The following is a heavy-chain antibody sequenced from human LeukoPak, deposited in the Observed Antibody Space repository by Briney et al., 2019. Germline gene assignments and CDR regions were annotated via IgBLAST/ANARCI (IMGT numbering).Heavy chain of an antibody. V-gene: IGHV3-30*03. D-gene: IGHD3-16*01. CDR3: ARGLMGAFDY. J-gene: IGHJ4*02. CDR1: GFTFSSYW. Sequence: PGGSLRLSCAASGFTFSSYWMSWVRQAPGKGLEWVAVISYDGSNKYYADSVKGRFTISRDNSKNTLYLQMNSLRAEDTAVYYCARGLMGAFDYWGQGTLVTVSS. CDR2: ISYDGSNK.